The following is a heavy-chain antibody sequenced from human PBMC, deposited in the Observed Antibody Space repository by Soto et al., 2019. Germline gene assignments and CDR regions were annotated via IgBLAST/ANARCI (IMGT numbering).Heavy chain of an antibody. CDR1: GYRFGDYA. D-gene: IGHD2-21*02. J-gene: IGHJ4*02. Sequence: QVQLVQSGADVREPGSSVKVSCKATGYRFGDYAIAWVRQAPGLGLEYMGGIVPNFGTPNYAQNVRDKVTISADALTNTVFLQLASLTSNDTAVYFCARGKTRVTADTAFDVWGLGTLVTVSS. V-gene: IGHV1-69*01. CDR3: ARGKTRVTADTAFDV. CDR2: IVPNFGTP.